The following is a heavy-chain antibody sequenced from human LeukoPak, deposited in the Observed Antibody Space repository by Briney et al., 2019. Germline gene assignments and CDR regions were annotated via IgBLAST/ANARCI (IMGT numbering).Heavy chain of an antibody. CDR1: GFTFSSYW. V-gene: IGHV3-7*03. Sequence: GGSLRLSCAASGFTFSSYWMSWVRQAPGKGLEWVANIKRDGSEKYYVDSVKGRFTISRDNAKNSLYLQMNSLRAEDTAVYYCARGYYGDYDAFDIWGQGTMVTVSS. CDR2: IKRDGSEK. D-gene: IGHD4-17*01. CDR3: ARGYYGDYDAFDI. J-gene: IGHJ3*02.